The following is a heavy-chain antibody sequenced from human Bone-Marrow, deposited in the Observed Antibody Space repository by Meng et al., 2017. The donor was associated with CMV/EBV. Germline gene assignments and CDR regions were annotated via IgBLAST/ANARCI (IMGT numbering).Heavy chain of an antibody. CDR2: IRYDGSNK. D-gene: IGHD3-16*01. J-gene: IGHJ6*02. CDR1: GFTFSSYG. Sequence: GESLKISCAASGFTFSSYGMHWVRQAPGKGLEWVAFIRYDGSNKYYADSVKGRFTISRDNSKNTVYLQMNSLRDEDTAVFYCARGAGGHVTKNYYYHAMDVWGQGTTVTVSS. V-gene: IGHV3-30*02. CDR3: ARGAGGHVTKNYYYHAMDV.